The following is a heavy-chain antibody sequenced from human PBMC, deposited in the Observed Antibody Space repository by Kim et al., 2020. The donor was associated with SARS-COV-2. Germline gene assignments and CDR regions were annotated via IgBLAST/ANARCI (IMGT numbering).Heavy chain of an antibody. J-gene: IGHJ4*02. D-gene: IGHD1-26*01. Sequence: DSVNGRFTISREQSKNALYLQMNSLRVEDTAVYYCAKALVGVGPTTGVLHYWGQGTLVTVSS. V-gene: IGHV3-30*02. CDR3: AKALVGVGPTTGVLHY.